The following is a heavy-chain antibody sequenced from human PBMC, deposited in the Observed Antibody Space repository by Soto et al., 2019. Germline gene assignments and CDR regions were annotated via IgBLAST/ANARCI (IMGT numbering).Heavy chain of an antibody. CDR1: GYTFTSYG. V-gene: IGHV1-18*01. CDR3: ARDSQYSTSWQRFDS. J-gene: IGHJ4*02. Sequence: GASVKVSCKASGYTFTSYGISWVRQAPGQGLEWMGWISAYNGNTNYAQKLQGRVTMTTDTSTSTAYMELRSLRSDDTAVYYCARDSQYSTSWQRFDSWGQGTLVTVSS. CDR2: ISAYNGNT. D-gene: IGHD6-13*01.